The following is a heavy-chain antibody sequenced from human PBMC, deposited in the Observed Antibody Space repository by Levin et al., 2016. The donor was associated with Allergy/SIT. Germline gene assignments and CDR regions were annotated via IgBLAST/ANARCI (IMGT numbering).Heavy chain of an antibody. D-gene: IGHD4-11*01. CDR2: IWYDDSNQ. Sequence: GGSLRLSCAASGFTFSNYGFHWVRQAPGKGLEWVAVIWYDDSNQYYADPVKGRFTISRDSSMNTVYLEMNSVTVADTAVYYCARDPRNFGRLDYWGQGTLVTVSS. CDR1: GFTFSNYG. V-gene: IGHV3-33*01. J-gene: IGHJ4*02. CDR3: ARDPRNFGRLDY.